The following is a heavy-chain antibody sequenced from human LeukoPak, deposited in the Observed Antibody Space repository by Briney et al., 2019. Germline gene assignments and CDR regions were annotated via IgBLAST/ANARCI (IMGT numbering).Heavy chain of an antibody. D-gene: IGHD2-2*01. Sequence: SETLSLTCTVSGGSISSYYWSWIRQPAGKGLEWIGRIYTSRSTNYTPSLKSRVTMSVDTSKNQFSLKLSSVTAADTAVYYCAREGVVVPAAMDYYYYYYGMDVWGQGTTVTVSS. CDR2: IYTSRST. CDR1: GGSISSYY. V-gene: IGHV4-4*07. CDR3: AREGVVVPAAMDYYYYYYGMDV. J-gene: IGHJ6*02.